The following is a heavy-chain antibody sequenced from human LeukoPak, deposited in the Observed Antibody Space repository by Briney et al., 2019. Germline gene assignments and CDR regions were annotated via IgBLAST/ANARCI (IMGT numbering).Heavy chain of an antibody. CDR3: AREGGSGWSSNWYFDL. CDR2: ISSSSSYI. CDR1: GFTFSSYS. V-gene: IGHV3-21*01. J-gene: IGHJ2*01. Sequence: GGSLRLSCAASGFTFSSYSMNWVRQAPGKGLEWVSSISSSSSYIYYADSMKGRFTISRDNAKNSLYLQMNSLRAEDTAVYYCAREGGSGWSSNWYFDLWGRGTLVTVSS. D-gene: IGHD6-19*01.